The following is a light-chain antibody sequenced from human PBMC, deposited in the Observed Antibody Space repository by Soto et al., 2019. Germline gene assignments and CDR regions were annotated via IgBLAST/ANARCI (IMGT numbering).Light chain of an antibody. CDR1: QSILYRSNSRNY. V-gene: IGKV4-1*01. CDR3: QQYYRTPLT. CDR2: WAS. J-gene: IGKJ4*02. Sequence: DIVMTQSPDSLAVSLGERATINCKSSQSILYRSNSRNYLAWYQKKPGQPPKLLIYWASTRESGVPDRFSGSGSGTDFTLTISSLQAEDVAIYYCQQYYRTPLTFGGGAKVEIK.